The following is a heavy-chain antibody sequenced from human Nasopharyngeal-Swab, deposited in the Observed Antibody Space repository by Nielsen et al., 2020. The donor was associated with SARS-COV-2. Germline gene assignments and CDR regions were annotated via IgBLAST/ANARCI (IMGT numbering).Heavy chain of an antibody. Sequence: GGSLRLSCAASGFTFSSYGMHWVRQAPGKGLEWVAVISYDGSNKYYADSVKGRFTISRDNSKNTLYLQMNSLRAEDTAVYYCAKDWAYYYFWSGYLWTAYYYYYYMDVWGKGTTVTVSS. CDR3: AKDWAYYYFWSGYLWTAYYYYYYMDV. D-gene: IGHD3-3*01. CDR2: ISYDGSNK. J-gene: IGHJ6*03. CDR1: GFTFSSYG. V-gene: IGHV3-30*18.